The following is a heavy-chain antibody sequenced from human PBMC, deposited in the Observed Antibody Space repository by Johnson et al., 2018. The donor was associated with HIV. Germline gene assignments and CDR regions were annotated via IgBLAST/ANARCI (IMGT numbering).Heavy chain of an antibody. CDR1: GFTFSSYG. J-gene: IGHJ3*01. CDR2: IWYDGSNK. D-gene: IGHD2-2*01. CDR3: ARRRISTSTWQECFDV. V-gene: IGHV3-33*03. Sequence: QVQVVESGGGVVQPGRSLRLSCAASGFTFSSYGMHWVRQAPGKGLEWVAVIWYDGSNKYYADSVKGRFTISRDNSKSTVSLQMGSLRVEDTAVYYCARRRISTSTWQECFDVWGQGTMVTVSS.